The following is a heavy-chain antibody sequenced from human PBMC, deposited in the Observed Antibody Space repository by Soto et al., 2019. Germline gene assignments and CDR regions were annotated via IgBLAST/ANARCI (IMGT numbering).Heavy chain of an antibody. Sequence: QVQLRASGPGLVKPSETLSLTCTVSAGSISTYFLSWIRQPPGKGLEWIGYIYYSGTTNYNPSLKSRVTRLLETSKNQFSLRLSSVTAADTAVYYCARGRGGTYDAFDIWGQGTLVTVSS. CDR3: ARGRGGTYDAFDI. J-gene: IGHJ3*02. D-gene: IGHD1-26*01. CDR2: IYYSGTT. V-gene: IGHV4-59*01. CDR1: AGSISTYF.